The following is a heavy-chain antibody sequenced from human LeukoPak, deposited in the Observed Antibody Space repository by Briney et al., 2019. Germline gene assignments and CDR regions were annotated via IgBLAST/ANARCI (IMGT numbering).Heavy chain of an antibody. Sequence: PSETLSLTCTVSGYSISSGYYWGWIRQPPGKGLEWIGSIYHSGSTYYNPSLKSRVTISVDTSKNQFSLKLSSVTAADTAVYYCARDRMDGIAVAGFGTFDPWGQGTLVTVSS. CDR1: GYSISSGYY. J-gene: IGHJ5*02. V-gene: IGHV4-38-2*02. D-gene: IGHD6-19*01. CDR2: IYHSGST. CDR3: ARDRMDGIAVAGFGTFDP.